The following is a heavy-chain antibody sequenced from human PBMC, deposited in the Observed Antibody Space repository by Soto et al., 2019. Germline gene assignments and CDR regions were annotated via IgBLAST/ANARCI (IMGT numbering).Heavy chain of an antibody. CDR3: AHRRKFTIVGVVITKASNWFDP. CDR1: GFSLSTSGVG. D-gene: IGHD3-3*01. CDR2: IYWNDDK. V-gene: IGHV2-5*01. J-gene: IGHJ5*02. Sequence: QITLKESGPTLVKPTQTLTLTCTFSGFSLSTSGVGVGWIRQPPGKALEWLALIYWNDDKRYSPSLKSRLTITKDTSKNQVVLTMTNMDPVDTATYYCAHRRKFTIVGVVITKASNWFDPWGQGTLVTVSS.